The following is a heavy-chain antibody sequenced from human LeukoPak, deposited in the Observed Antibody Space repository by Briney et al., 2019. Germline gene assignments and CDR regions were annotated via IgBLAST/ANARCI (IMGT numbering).Heavy chain of an antibody. D-gene: IGHD2-15*01. CDR3: AKGTLGSCSGARCYPSDY. CDR2: ITGTTGNT. J-gene: IGHJ4*02. V-gene: IGHV3-23*01. Sequence: PGGSLRLSCGASGFTFSAYAMNWVRQAPGKEMEWVSSITGTTGNTYVAESVKGRFTISRDNSRNTLYLQMNSLRAEDTAIYYCAKGTLGSCSGARCYPSDYWGQGALVTVSS. CDR1: GFTFSAYA.